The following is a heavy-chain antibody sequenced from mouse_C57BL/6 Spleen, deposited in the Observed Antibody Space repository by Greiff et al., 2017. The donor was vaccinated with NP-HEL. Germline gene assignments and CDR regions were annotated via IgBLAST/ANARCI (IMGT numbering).Heavy chain of an antibody. CDR1: GFTFSDYG. J-gene: IGHJ2*01. D-gene: IGHD2-1*01. Sequence: EVQLVESGGGLVKPGGSLKLSCAASGFTFSDYGMHWVRQAPEKGLEWVAYISSGSSTIYYADTVKGRFTISRDNAKNTLFLQMTSLRSEDTAMYYCARGNYYGNSPLDYWGQGTTLTVSS. V-gene: IGHV5-17*01. CDR3: ARGNYYGNSPLDY. CDR2: ISSGSSTI.